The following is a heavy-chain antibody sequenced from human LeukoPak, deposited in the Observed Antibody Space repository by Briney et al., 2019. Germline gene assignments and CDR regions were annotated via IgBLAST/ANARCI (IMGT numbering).Heavy chain of an antibody. Sequence: PSETLSLTCTVSGGSISSSSYYWGWIRQPPGKGLEWIGSIYYSGSTYYNPSLKSRATISVDTSKNQFSLKLSSVTAADTAVYYCARQKQLWCDYWGQGTLVTASS. CDR1: GGSISSSSYY. CDR3: ARQKQLWCDY. CDR2: IYYSGST. J-gene: IGHJ4*02. V-gene: IGHV4-39*01. D-gene: IGHD5-18*01.